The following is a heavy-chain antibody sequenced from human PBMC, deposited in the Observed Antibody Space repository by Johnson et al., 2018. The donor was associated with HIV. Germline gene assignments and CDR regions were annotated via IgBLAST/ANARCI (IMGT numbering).Heavy chain of an antibody. Sequence: EQLVESGGDLVQPGGSLRLSCAASGFTVSSNYMSWVRQAPGKGLEWVSVIYSGGSTYYADSVKGRFTISRDNSKNTLYLQMNSLRAEDTALYYCARGINTVTTSGDAFDIWGQGTMVTVSS. J-gene: IGHJ3*02. CDR1: GFTVSSNY. CDR3: ARGINTVTTSGDAFDI. D-gene: IGHD4-11*01. CDR2: IYSGGST. V-gene: IGHV3-66*01.